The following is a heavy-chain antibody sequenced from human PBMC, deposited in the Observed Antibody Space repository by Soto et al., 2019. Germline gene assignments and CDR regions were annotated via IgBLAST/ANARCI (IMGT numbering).Heavy chain of an antibody. CDR3: ARAPTYYDFWSGYPNYYYYGMDV. J-gene: IGHJ6*02. Sequence: SVKVSCKASGGTFSSYAISWVRQAPGQGLEWMGGIIPIFGTANYAQKFQGRVTITADESTSTAYMELSSLRSEDTAVYYCARAPTYYDFWSGYPNYYYYGMDVWGQGTTVTVSS. D-gene: IGHD3-3*01. CDR1: GGTFSSYA. CDR2: IIPIFGTA. V-gene: IGHV1-69*13.